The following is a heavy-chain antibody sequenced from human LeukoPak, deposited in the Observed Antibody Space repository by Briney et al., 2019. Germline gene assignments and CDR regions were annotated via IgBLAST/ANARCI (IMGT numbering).Heavy chain of an antibody. V-gene: IGHV4-38-2*02. CDR2: LYHSGTT. J-gene: IGHJ2*01. CDR3: ARVEVPRDINYRYFDP. CDR1: GYSIAHGFF. D-gene: IGHD2-15*01. Sequence: SETLSLTCTVSGYSIAHGFFWAWIRPPPGGGLEWIGSLYHSGTTYYNTSLKSRISTSVDTSKNQFSLKLRLVTAADTAVYYCARVEVPRDINYRYFDPWGRGTLVTVSS.